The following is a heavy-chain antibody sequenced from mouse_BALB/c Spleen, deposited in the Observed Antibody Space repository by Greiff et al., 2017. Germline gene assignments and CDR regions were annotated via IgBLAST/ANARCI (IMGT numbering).Heavy chain of an antibody. CDR1: GYSFTSYYV. V-gene: IGHV3-2*02. D-gene: IGHD1-1*01. J-gene: IGHJ3*01. CDR3: ARVYGSPWFAY. Sequence: EVKLVESGPGLVKPSQSLSLTCTVTGYSFTSYYVLNWLRQFPGNKLEWMGYISYSGSTSYNPSLKSRIFITRDTSKNQFFLQLNSVTTEDTATYYCARVYGSPWFAYWGQGTLVTVSA. CDR2: ISYSGST.